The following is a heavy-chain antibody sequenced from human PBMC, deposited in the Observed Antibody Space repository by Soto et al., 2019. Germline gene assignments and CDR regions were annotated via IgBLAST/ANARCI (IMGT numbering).Heavy chain of an antibody. J-gene: IGHJ6*02. V-gene: IGHV3-48*03. D-gene: IGHD3-22*01. CDR2: ISSSGSTI. Sequence: PGGSLRLSCAASGFTFSSYEMNWVRQAPGKGLEWVSYISSSGSTIYYADSVKGRFTISRDNAKNSLYLQMNSLRAEDTAVYYCARAINPQVRGMDFRGPGTSVT. CDR3: ARAINPQVRGMDF. CDR1: GFTFSSYE.